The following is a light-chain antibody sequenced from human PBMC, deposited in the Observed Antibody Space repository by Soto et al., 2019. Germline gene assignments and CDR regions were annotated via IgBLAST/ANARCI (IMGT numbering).Light chain of an antibody. CDR3: QQYGNSRVT. V-gene: IGKV3-20*01. CDR1: QSVGSY. J-gene: IGKJ3*01. Sequence: IVLTQSPGTLSLSPGERATLSCRASQSVGSYLAWYQQKPGQAPRLLIYSASSRATGVADRFSGSGSGTDCTLTISRLEPEDCAVSYCQQYGNSRVTFGPGTKVDIK. CDR2: SAS.